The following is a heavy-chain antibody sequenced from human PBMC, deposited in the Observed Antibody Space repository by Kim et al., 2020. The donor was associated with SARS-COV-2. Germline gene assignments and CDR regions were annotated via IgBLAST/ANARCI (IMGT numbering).Heavy chain of an antibody. CDR3: ASVAKWGVWWFDP. CDR1: GGSISSSSYY. Sequence: SETLSLTCTVSGGSISSSSYYWGWIRQPPGKGLEWIGSIYYSGSTYYNSSLKSRVTISVDTSKNQFSLKLSSVTAADTAVYYCASVAKWGVWWFDPWAREPCSPSPQ. J-gene: IGHJ5*02. V-gene: IGHV4-39*01. CDR2: IYYSGST. D-gene: IGHD7-27*01.